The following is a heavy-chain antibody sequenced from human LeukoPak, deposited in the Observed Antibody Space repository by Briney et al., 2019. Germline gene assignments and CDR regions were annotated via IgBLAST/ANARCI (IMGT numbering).Heavy chain of an antibody. V-gene: IGHV3-7*01. Sequence: PGGSLRLSCAASGFTFSSYWMSWVRQAPGKGLEWVANIKQDGSEKYYVDSVKGRFTISRDNAKNSLYLQMNSLRAEDTAVYYCARGYCGGGSCYGAFDIWGQGTMVTVSS. CDR3: ARGYCGGGSCYGAFDI. D-gene: IGHD2-15*01. CDR2: IKQDGSEK. J-gene: IGHJ3*02. CDR1: GFTFSSYW.